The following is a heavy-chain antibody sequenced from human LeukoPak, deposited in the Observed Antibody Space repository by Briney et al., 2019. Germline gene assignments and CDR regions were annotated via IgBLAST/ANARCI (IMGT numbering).Heavy chain of an antibody. D-gene: IGHD3-3*01. CDR2: INPNSGDT. CDR3: ARGFPQRTIFGVVIIEGGYFDY. V-gene: IGHV1-2*02. J-gene: IGHJ4*03. CDR1: GYNFTGNY. Sequence: GASVNVSCKASGYNFTGNYMHWVRQAAGQGLEWLGWINPNSGDTNYAQKLQGRVTMTTDTSTSTAYMELSGLRSEDTAVYYCARGFPQRTIFGVVIIEGGYFDYWGQGTLVTVSS.